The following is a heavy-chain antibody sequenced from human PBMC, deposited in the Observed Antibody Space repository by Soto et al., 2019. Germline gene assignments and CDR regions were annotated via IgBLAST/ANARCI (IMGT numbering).Heavy chain of an antibody. J-gene: IGHJ6*02. Sequence: QVQLVQSGAEVKKPGASVKVSCKASGYTFTSYAMHWVRQAPGQRLEWMGWINAGNGNTKYSQKFQGRVTITRDTPASTAYMELSSLRSEDTDVYYCASSYSNYALIDYYYYGMDVWGQGTTVTVSS. D-gene: IGHD4-4*01. V-gene: IGHV1-3*01. CDR3: ASSYSNYALIDYYYYGMDV. CDR2: INAGNGNT. CDR1: GYTFTSYA.